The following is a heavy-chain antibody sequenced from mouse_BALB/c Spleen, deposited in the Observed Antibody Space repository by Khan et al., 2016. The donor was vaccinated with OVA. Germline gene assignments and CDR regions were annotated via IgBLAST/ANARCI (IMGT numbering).Heavy chain of an antibody. CDR2: IWAGGSI. Sequence: VQLQESGPGLVAPSQSLSITCTVSAFSLTTYGVHWVRQPPGKGLVWLGVIWAGGSINYNTASLSRLSIIKGNSKTQAFLKMNNLKTDDTAMDYCARAYYYGAWFAYWGQGTLVTVSA. J-gene: IGHJ3*01. CDR1: AFSLTTYG. D-gene: IGHD1-1*01. CDR3: ARAYYYGAWFAY. V-gene: IGHV2-9*02.